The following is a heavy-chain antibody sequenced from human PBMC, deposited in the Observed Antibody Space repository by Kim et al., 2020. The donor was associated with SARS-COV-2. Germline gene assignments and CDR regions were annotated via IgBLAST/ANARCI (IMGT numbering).Heavy chain of an antibody. CDR2: IKSKANGYAT. V-gene: IGHV3-73*01. CDR3: TPVCGTTSACYDASGI. J-gene: IGHJ3*02. CDR1: GFTFSNSW. Sequence: GGSLRLSCAASGFTFSNSWMNWVRQAPGKGLEWVGRIKSKANGYATAYAASVKGRFTISRDDSKNTPYLQMNSLKTEDTAVYYCTPVCGTTSACYDASGIWGQGTTVTVSS. D-gene: IGHD1-7*01.